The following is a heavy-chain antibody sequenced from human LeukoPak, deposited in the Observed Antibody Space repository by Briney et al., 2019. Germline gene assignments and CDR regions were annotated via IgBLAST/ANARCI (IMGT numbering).Heavy chain of an antibody. V-gene: IGHV3-48*03. J-gene: IGHJ3*02. Sequence: PGGSLRLSCAASGFTFRSYEMNWVRQAPGKGLEWVSYISSSGSTIYYADSVKGRFTISRDNAKNSLYLQMNSLRAEDTAVYYCARVVGYTTSAFDIWGQGTMVTVSS. D-gene: IGHD5-24*01. CDR2: ISSSGSTI. CDR3: ARVVGYTTSAFDI. CDR1: GFTFRSYE.